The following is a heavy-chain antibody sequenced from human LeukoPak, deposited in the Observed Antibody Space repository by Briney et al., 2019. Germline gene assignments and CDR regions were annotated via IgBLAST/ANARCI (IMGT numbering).Heavy chain of an antibody. CDR1: GGSFSGYY. CDR2: IYYSGST. V-gene: IGHV4-59*01. J-gene: IGHJ6*02. Sequence: SETLSLTCAVYGGSFSGYYWSWIRQPPGKGLEWIGYIYYSGSTNYNPSLKSRVTISVDTSKNQFSLKLSSVTAADTAVYYCAREIGTYYDILTGGGGMDVWGQGTTVTVSS. CDR3: AREIGTYYDILTGGGGMDV. D-gene: IGHD3-9*01.